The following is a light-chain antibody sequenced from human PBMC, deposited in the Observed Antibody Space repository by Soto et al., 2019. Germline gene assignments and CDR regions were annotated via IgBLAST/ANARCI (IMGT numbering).Light chain of an antibody. V-gene: IGKV3-20*01. CDR1: QSVTSSS. Sequence: EIVLTQSPGTLSLSPGERATLSCRASQSVTSSSLAWYQQKPGQAPRLLVYGASRRAPGIPDRFSGSGSGTDFTLTLSRLEPQDFAMYYCHQYGSSPLTFGGGTKVEIK. CDR2: GAS. J-gene: IGKJ4*01. CDR3: HQYGSSPLT.